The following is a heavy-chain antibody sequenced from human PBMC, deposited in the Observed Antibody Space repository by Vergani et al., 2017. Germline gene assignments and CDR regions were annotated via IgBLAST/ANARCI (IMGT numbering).Heavy chain of an antibody. J-gene: IGHJ4*02. V-gene: IGHV3-23*01. CDR2: ISLSGGNR. Sequence: EVQLLESGGGLVQPGGSLRLSCAASGFTFSSYAMSWVRQAPGKGLGWVSAISLSGGNRYYADSVKGRFTISRDNSKDTLYLQMNSLRAEDTAVYYCAKGGREYCSGGSCSVIDCWGQGTLVTVSS. D-gene: IGHD2-15*01. CDR1: GFTFSSYA. CDR3: AKGGREYCSGGSCSVIDC.